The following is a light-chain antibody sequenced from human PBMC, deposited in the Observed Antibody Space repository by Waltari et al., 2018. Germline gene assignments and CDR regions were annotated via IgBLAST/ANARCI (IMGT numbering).Light chain of an antibody. CDR1: QSILYTSNNKKY. V-gene: IGKV4-1*01. CDR3: QQYFDNPRT. CDR2: WAS. Sequence: EIVMTQSPESLAVSLGETATITCKSSQSILYTSNNKKYLAWYQQKPGQPPRLLIYWASSRESGVPDRFSGSGSGTDFTLTISSLQAEDVAVYYCQQYFDNPRTFGQGTRLEIK. J-gene: IGKJ2*01.